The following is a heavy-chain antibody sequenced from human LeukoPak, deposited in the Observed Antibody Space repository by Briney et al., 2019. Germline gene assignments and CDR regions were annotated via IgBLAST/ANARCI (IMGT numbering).Heavy chain of an antibody. V-gene: IGHV1-8*01. CDR3: ASMYSSSSYYYYGMDV. J-gene: IGHJ6*02. CDR2: MNPNSGNT. D-gene: IGHD6-6*01. Sequence: ASVNVSCKASGYTFTSYDINWVRQAPGQGLEWMGWMNPNSGNTGYAQKFQGRVTMTRNTSISTAYMELSSLRSEDTAVYYCASMYSSSSYYYYGMDVWGQGTTVTVSS. CDR1: GYTFTSYD.